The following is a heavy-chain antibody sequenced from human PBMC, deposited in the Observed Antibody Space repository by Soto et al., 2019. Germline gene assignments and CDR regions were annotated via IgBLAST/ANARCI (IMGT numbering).Heavy chain of an antibody. CDR1: GFTFSNYN. V-gene: IGHV3-21*01. J-gene: IGHJ4*02. CDR3: ARGSAEAGTAAIDH. Sequence: EVQLVESGGGLVKPGGSLRLSCAASGFTFSNYNMNWVRQAPGKGLEWVSSISSSSSYIYYADSVKGRFTISRDNAKNSLYLQSNGLRAEDTAVYYCARGSAEAGTAAIDHWGRGTLVTVSS. CDR2: ISSSSSYI. D-gene: IGHD6-19*01.